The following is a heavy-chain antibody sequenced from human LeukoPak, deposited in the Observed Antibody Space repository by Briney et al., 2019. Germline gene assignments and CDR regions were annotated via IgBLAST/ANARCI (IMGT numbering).Heavy chain of an antibody. V-gene: IGHV1-46*01. CDR1: GYTFTSYY. J-gene: IGHJ4*02. CDR2: INPSGGRT. CDR3: ARDGTERDYYYDSTGYYHFDY. D-gene: IGHD3-22*01. Sequence: ASVKVSCKASGYTFTSYYIYWVRQAPGQGLEWMGVINPSGGRTTYAQKFQGRVTMTRDTSTSTVYMELSSLRSEDTAVYYCARDGTERDYYYDSTGYYHFDYWGQGTLVTVSS.